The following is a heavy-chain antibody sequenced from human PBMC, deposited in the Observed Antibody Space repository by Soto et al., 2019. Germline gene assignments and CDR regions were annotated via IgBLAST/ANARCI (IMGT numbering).Heavy chain of an antibody. CDR2: IYYSGST. Sequence: PSETLSLTCTVSGGSISSGGYYWSWIRQHPGKGLEWIGYIYYSGSTYYNPSLESRVTISVDTSKNQFSLKLSSVTAADTAVYYCENIVAKYYFDYWGQGTLVTVSS. J-gene: IGHJ4*02. V-gene: IGHV4-31*03. D-gene: IGHD5-12*01. CDR3: ENIVAKYYFDY. CDR1: GGSISSGGYY.